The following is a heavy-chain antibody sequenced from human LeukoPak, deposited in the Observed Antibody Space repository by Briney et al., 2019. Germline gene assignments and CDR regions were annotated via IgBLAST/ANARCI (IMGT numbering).Heavy chain of an antibody. CDR2: IYYRGST. CDR1: GGSISSGDYY. J-gene: IGHJ4*02. CDR3: ARVGSDDILTGIDY. V-gene: IGHV4-30-4*08. D-gene: IGHD3-9*01. Sequence: SQTLSLTCTVSGGSISSGDYYWSWIRQPPGKGLEWIGYIYYRGSTYYNPSLKSRVTISVDTSKNQFSLKLSSVTAADTAVYYCARVGSDDILTGIDYWGQGTLVTVSS.